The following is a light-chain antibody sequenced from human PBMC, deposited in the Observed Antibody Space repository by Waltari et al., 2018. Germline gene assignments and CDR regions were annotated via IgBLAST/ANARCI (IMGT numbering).Light chain of an antibody. CDR1: SSNIGSYT. CDR3: AGWDDSRSDV. Sequence: QSVLTQPPSASGTPGQRVTISCSGSSSNIGSYTVSWYQQLPDTAPKLLIYINTQRHSGVPDRFSGSKSGTAASLGISGRQSGDEADYFCAGWDDSRSDVFGTGTKVTVL. CDR2: INT. V-gene: IGLV1-44*01. J-gene: IGLJ1*01.